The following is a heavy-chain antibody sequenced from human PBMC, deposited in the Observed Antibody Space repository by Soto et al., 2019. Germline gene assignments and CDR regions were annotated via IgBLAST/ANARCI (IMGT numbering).Heavy chain of an antibody. V-gene: IGHV1-58*01. CDR1: GFTFTSSA. J-gene: IGHJ4*02. D-gene: IGHD5-12*01. CDR2: IVVGSGNT. CDR3: AADSRWSSGYDVFDY. Sequence: QMQLVQSGPEVKKPGTSVKVSCKASGFTFTSSAVQWVRQARGQRLEWIGWIVVGSGNTNYAQKFQERITITRDMSTSTAYMELSSLRSEDTAVYYCAADSRWSSGYDVFDYWGQGTLVTVSS.